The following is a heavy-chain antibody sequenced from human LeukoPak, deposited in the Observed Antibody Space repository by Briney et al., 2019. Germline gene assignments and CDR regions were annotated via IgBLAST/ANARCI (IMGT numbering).Heavy chain of an antibody. CDR2: NSNSGST. J-gene: IGHJ4*02. D-gene: IGHD2-8*02. V-gene: IGHV4-59*12. CDR1: GGSIGSYY. Sequence: SETLSLTCTVSGGSIGSYYWGWIRQPPGKGFEWIGYNSNSGSTNYNPSLKSRVTISVDKSKNQFSLKLSSVTAADTAVYYCARVAPMGVVWDYWGQGTLVTVSS. CDR3: ARVAPMGVVWDY.